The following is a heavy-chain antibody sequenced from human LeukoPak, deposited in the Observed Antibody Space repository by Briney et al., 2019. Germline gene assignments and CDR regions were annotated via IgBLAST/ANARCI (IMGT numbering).Heavy chain of an antibody. CDR1: GFTFSSYW. CDR3: ARGYGDYEPRFDY. Sequence: GGSLRLSCAASGFTFSSYWMSWVRQAPGKGLEWVANIKQDGSEKYYVDSVKGRFTISRDNSKNTLYLQMNSLRAEDTAVYYCARGYGDYEPRFDYWGQGTLVTVSS. CDR2: IKQDGSEK. J-gene: IGHJ4*02. V-gene: IGHV3-7*01. D-gene: IGHD4-17*01.